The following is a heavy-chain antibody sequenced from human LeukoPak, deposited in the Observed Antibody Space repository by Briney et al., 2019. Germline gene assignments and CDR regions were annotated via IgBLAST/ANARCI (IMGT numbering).Heavy chain of an antibody. D-gene: IGHD6-19*01. Sequence: ASVKVPCKASGYTFISYGISWVRQAPGQGLEWMGWISAYNGNTNYAQKLQGRVTMTTDTSTSTAYMELRSLRSDDTAVYYCARDLPSRMAVAGHDAFDIWGQGTMVTVSS. J-gene: IGHJ3*02. CDR2: ISAYNGNT. V-gene: IGHV1-18*01. CDR1: GYTFISYG. CDR3: ARDLPSRMAVAGHDAFDI.